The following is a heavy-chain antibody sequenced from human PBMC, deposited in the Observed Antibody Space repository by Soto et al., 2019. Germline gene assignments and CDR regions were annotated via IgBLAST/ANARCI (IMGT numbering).Heavy chain of an antibody. Sequence: QVQLVQSGAEVKKPGASVKVSCKASGYTFTSYAMHWVRQAPGQRLEWMGWINAGNGNTKYSQKFQGRVTITRDTSASTDYMELSSLRSEATAVYYCERASGFSGFAADWGQGTLVTVSS. D-gene: IGHD3-10*01. CDR3: ERASGFSGFAAD. V-gene: IGHV1-3*01. CDR1: GYTFTSYA. J-gene: IGHJ4*02. CDR2: INAGNGNT.